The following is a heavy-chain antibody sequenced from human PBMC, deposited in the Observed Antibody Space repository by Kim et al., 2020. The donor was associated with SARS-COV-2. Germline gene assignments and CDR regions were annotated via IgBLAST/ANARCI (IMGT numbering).Heavy chain of an antibody. D-gene: IGHD2-15*01. V-gene: IGHV4-34*01. CDR1: GGSFSGYY. J-gene: IGHJ4*02. CDR3: ARGSLRRHGRGRLLFDY. Sequence: SETLSLTCAVYGGSFSGYYWSWIRQPPGKGLEWIGEINHSGSTNYNPSLKSRVTISVDTSKNQFSLKLSSVTAADTAVYYCARGSLRRHGRGRLLFDYWGQGTLVTVSS. CDR2: INHSGST.